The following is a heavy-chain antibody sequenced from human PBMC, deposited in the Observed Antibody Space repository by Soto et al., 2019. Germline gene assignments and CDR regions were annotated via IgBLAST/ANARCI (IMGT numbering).Heavy chain of an antibody. V-gene: IGHV3-23*01. J-gene: IGHJ4*02. CDR3: VKGIVYYYDSSGYFAY. CDR1: GFTFRSYA. D-gene: IGHD3-22*01. CDR2: ISGSGGST. Sequence: PGGSLRLSCAASGFTFRSYAMSWVRQAPGKGLEWVSAISGSGGSTYYADSVKGRFTISRDNSKNTLYLQMNSLRAEDTAVYYCVKGIVYYYDSSGYFAYWGQGTLVTVSS.